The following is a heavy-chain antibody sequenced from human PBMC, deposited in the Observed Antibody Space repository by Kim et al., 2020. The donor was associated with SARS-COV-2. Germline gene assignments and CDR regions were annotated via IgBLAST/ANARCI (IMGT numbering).Heavy chain of an antibody. J-gene: IGHJ5*02. D-gene: IGHD2-2*01. CDR1: GFTFSNAW. CDR2: IKSKTDGGTT. V-gene: IGHV3-15*01. CDR3: TTDHIVVVPAAEFDP. Sequence: GGSLRVSCAASGFTFSNAWMSWVRQAPGKGLEWVGRIKSKTDGGTTDYAAPVKGRFTISRDDSKNTLYLQMNSLKTEDTAVYYCTTDHIVVVPAAEFDPWGQGTLVTVSS.